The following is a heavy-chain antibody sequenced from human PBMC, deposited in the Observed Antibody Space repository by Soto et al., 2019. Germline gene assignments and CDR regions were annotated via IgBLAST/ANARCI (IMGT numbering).Heavy chain of an antibody. D-gene: IGHD2-2*01. CDR3: AKWTRVLEPAGIRNFDS. CDR1: GFTFSDHY. J-gene: IGHJ4*02. V-gene: IGHV3-11*06. Sequence: GGSLRLSCAASGFTFSDHYMAWIRQGPGKGLEWLVYISGTSTYTSYADPVKGRFTISRDNAKNSVYLQMNSLRAEDSAVYFCAKWTRVLEPAGIRNFDSWGQGTLVTVSS. CDR2: ISGTSTYT.